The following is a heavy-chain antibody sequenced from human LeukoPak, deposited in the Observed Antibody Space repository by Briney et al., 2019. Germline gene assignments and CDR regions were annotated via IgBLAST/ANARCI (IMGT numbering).Heavy chain of an antibody. CDR2: ISSSSSYI. D-gene: IGHD6-6*01. J-gene: IGHJ4*02. CDR1: GFTFSSYS. CDR3: AREMEYSSSSPDY. V-gene: IGHV3-21*01. Sequence: GGSLRLSCAASGFTFSSYSMSWVRQATGKGLEWVSSISSSSSYIYYADSVKGRFTISRDNAKYSLYLQMNSLRAEDTAVYYCAREMEYSSSSPDYWGRGTRVTVSS.